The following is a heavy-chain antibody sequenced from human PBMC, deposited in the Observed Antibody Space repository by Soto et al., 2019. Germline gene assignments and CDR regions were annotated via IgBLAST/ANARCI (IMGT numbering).Heavy chain of an antibody. V-gene: IGHV3-23*01. CDR2: ISGSGGST. Sequence: EVQLLESGGGLVQPGGSLRLSCAASGFTFSSYAMSWVRQAPGKGLEWVSAISGSGGSTYYADSVKGRFTISRDNSKNTLYLQMNSLRAEDTAVYYCAKVGDDLRDQSIVVVPAAIGAGAFDIWGQGTMVTVSS. D-gene: IGHD2-2*02. CDR3: AKVGDDLRDQSIVVVPAAIGAGAFDI. J-gene: IGHJ3*02. CDR1: GFTFSSYA.